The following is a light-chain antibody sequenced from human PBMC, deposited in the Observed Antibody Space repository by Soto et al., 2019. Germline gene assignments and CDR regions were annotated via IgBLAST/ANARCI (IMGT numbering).Light chain of an antibody. Sequence: DMPMTQSPTTLSASVGDRVTITCRASQNIRSWLAWYQQKPGKARKVLIYDASNLESGVPSRFRGSGFGTEFTLTISSLQPDDFATYYCQHYNGYFGQGTKLEIK. V-gene: IGKV1-5*01. CDR1: QNIRSW. J-gene: IGKJ2*01. CDR3: QHYNGY. CDR2: DAS.